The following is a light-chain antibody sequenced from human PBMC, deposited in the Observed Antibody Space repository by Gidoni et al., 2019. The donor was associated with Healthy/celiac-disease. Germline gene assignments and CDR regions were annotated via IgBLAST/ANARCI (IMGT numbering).Light chain of an antibody. CDR2: AAS. CDR3: QQSYSTPLT. V-gene: IGKV1-39*01. J-gene: IGKJ1*01. Sequence: DIQMTQSPSSLSASVGDRVTITSRASQSISSYLNWYQQKPGKAPKLLIYAASSLQRGVPSRFSCSGSGTDFTLTLRSLQPEDFATYYCQQSYSTPLTFGQGTKVEIK. CDR1: QSISSY.